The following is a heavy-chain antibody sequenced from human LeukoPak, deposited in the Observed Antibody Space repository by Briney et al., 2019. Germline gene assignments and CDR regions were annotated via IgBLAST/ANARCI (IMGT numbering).Heavy chain of an antibody. Sequence: SSEPLSLTCTVSGGPISTYCWSWIRQPAGKGLEWIGRVYTSGTHNYNPSLRSRVTMSVDTSKNQFSLKLSSVTAADTAVYYCARGDYYDRSGYALDYWGQGTLVTVSS. V-gene: IGHV4-4*07. D-gene: IGHD3-22*01. J-gene: IGHJ4*02. CDR1: GGPISTYC. CDR2: VYTSGTH. CDR3: ARGDYYDRSGYALDY.